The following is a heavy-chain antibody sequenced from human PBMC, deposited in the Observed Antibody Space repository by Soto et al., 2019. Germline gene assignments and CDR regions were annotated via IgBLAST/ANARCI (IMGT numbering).Heavy chain of an antibody. CDR1: VFTFSSYS. D-gene: IGHD6-13*01. V-gene: IGHV3-21*01. CDR2: ISSSSSYI. J-gene: IGHJ6*02. Sequence: PVGSLRLSCASSVFTFSSYSMNCVRHSPGKGLEWVSSISSSSSYIYYADSVKGRFTISRDNAKNSLYLQMNSLRAEDTAVYYCARAYSSPEGMEVWGQGTTVTVSS. CDR3: ARAYSSPEGMEV.